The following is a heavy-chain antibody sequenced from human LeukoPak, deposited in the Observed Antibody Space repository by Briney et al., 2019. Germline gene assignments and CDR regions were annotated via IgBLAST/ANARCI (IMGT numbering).Heavy chain of an antibody. D-gene: IGHD5-24*01. CDR3: ARGPPRFSRSHGIDY. V-gene: IGHV4-34*01. CDR2: INHSGST. Sequence: SETLSLTCAVYGGSFSDYYWSWIRQPPGKGLEWIGEINHSGSTNYNPSLKSRVTISVDTSKNQFSLKLSSVTAADTAVYYCARGPPRFSRSHGIDYWGQGTLVTVSS. J-gene: IGHJ4*02. CDR1: GGSFSDYY.